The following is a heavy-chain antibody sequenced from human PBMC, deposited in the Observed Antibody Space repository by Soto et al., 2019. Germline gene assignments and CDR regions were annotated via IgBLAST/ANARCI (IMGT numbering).Heavy chain of an antibody. Sequence: EVQLVESGGGLVQPRGSLRLSCATSGFFFATYRMNWVRQAPGKGLEWVSYITSGASTRYHSDSVKGRFTISRDDAKGTLFLQMNNLRVDDTGVYYCARVGDSSSFFTTLDYWGQGTLVTVSS. V-gene: IGHV3-48*01. CDR3: ARVGDSSSFFTTLDY. CDR2: ITSGASTR. D-gene: IGHD3-22*01. CDR1: GFFFATYR. J-gene: IGHJ4*02.